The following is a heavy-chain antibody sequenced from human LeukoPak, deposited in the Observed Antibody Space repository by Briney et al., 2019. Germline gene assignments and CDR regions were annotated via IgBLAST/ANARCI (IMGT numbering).Heavy chain of an antibody. J-gene: IGHJ6*03. D-gene: IGHD2-21*01. CDR1: GYTFSDYD. Sequence: GASVKVSCKASGYTFSDYDVNWVRQAPGQGLEWMGWMNPTSGDTGYAQKFQGRVTMTRSMSENTAYMELSRLRSEDTAVYFCARVVMKAFYYYYMDVWGKGTTIIISS. CDR3: ARVVMKAFYYYYMDV. V-gene: IGHV1-8*01. CDR2: MNPTSGDT.